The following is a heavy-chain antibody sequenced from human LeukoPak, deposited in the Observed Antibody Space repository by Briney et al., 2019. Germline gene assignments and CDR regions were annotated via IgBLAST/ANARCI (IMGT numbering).Heavy chain of an antibody. Sequence: SVKVSCKASGGTFSSYAISWVRQAPGQGLEWMGGIIPTFGTANYAQKFQGRVTITADESASTAYMELSSLRSEDTAVYYCARGYSSGWYLYYFDYWGQGTLVTVSS. V-gene: IGHV1-69*01. J-gene: IGHJ4*02. CDR1: GGTFSSYA. CDR2: IIPTFGTA. CDR3: ARGYSSGWYLYYFDY. D-gene: IGHD6-19*01.